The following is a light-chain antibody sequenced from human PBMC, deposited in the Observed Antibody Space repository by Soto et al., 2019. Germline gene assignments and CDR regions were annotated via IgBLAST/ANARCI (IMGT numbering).Light chain of an antibody. J-gene: IGKJ4*01. CDR2: AAS. CDR3: QQLESYPST. Sequence: IQLTQSPSSLSASVGDRVTITCRASQGISSFLAWYQQKPGKAPKLLIYAASTLQGGVPSRFSGSGSGTDFTLTISSLQPEDFATYYCQQLESYPSTFGGGTKVDIK. CDR1: QGISSF. V-gene: IGKV1-9*01.